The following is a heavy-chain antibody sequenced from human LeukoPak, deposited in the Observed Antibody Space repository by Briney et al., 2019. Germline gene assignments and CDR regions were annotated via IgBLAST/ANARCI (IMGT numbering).Heavy chain of an antibody. CDR1: GYTFTSYG. D-gene: IGHD3-3*01. CDR2: ISAYNGNT. CDR3: ARAPSYDFGVDYYYYMDV. V-gene: IGHV1-18*01. J-gene: IGHJ6*03. Sequence: ASVKVSCKASGYTFTSYGISWVRQAPGQGLEWMGWISAYNGNTNYAQKLQGRVTMTTDTSTSTAYMELRSLRSDDTAVYYCARAPSYDFGVDYYYYMDVWGKGTTVTVSS.